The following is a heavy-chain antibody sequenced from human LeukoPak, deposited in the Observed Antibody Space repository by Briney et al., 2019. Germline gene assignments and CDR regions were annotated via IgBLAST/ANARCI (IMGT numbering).Heavy chain of an antibody. CDR1: GFTFSNYA. CDR2: IRGSGGGT. D-gene: IGHD4-17*01. Sequence: GGSLRLSCAASGFTFSNYAMTWVRQTTGKGLEWVSSIRGSGGGTSYADSVKGRFTMSRDNSKNTLYLQMNSLRVEDTAVYFCGRDPYGDYVGAFDFRGPGTLVTVSS. J-gene: IGHJ3*01. V-gene: IGHV3-23*01. CDR3: GRDPYGDYVGAFDF.